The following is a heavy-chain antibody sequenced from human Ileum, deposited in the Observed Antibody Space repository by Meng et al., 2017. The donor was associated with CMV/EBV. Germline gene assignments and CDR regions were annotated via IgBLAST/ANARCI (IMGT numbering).Heavy chain of an antibody. D-gene: IGHD1-14*01. CDR1: GDIFNGYY. V-gene: IGHV1-46*02. CDR2: INPGDGST. CDR3: ARGPSRTDFDY. J-gene: IGHJ4*02. Sequence: QVEQCQFGVEVKKPWASVKASGKASGDIFNGYYINRVRQAPGEGLEWMGKINPGDGSTNYAQKFQGRVTMTRETSTTTVHMELSSLRSEDTAVYYCARGPSRTDFDYWGQGTLVTVSS.